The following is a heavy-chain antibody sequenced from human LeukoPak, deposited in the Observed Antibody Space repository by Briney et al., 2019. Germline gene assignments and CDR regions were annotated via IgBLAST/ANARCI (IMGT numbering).Heavy chain of an antibody. J-gene: IGHJ5*02. V-gene: IGHV3-74*03. CDR2: INSDGSST. CDR3: ARDLFPLWFGDSNWFDP. CDR1: GFTFRSHW. Sequence: PGGSLRLSCAASGFTFRSHWMHWVRQAPGKGLVWVSHINSDGSSTTYADSVKGRFTISRDNAKNTLYLQMNSLRAEDTAVYYCARDLFPLWFGDSNWFDPWGQGTLVTVSS. D-gene: IGHD3-10*01.